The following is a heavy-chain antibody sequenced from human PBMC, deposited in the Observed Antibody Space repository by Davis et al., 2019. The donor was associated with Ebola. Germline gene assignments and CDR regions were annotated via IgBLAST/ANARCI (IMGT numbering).Heavy chain of an antibody. CDR2: ISSSSYI. V-gene: IGHV3-21*01. CDR1: GFTFSSYS. J-gene: IGHJ4*02. Sequence: PGGSLRLSCAASGFTFSSYSMNWVRQAPGKGLEWVSSISSSSYIYYADSVKGRFTISRDNAKNSLYLQMNSLRTEDTAVYYCARVRFGEKYFDYWGQGTLVTVSS. CDR3: ARVRFGEKYFDY. D-gene: IGHD3-10*01.